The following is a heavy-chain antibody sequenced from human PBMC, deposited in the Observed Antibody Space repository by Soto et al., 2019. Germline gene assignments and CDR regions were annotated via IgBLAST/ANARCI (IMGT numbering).Heavy chain of an antibody. V-gene: IGHV3-23*01. Sequence: GGSLRLSCAASGFTFSSYAMSWVRQAPGKGLEWVSAISGSGGSTYYADSVKGRFTISRDNSKNTLYLQMNSLRAEDTAVYYCGKARTMIVVGMKETPSYYGMDVWGQGTTVTVSS. CDR1: GFTFSSYA. J-gene: IGHJ6*02. D-gene: IGHD3-22*01. CDR2: ISGSGGST. CDR3: GKARTMIVVGMKETPSYYGMDV.